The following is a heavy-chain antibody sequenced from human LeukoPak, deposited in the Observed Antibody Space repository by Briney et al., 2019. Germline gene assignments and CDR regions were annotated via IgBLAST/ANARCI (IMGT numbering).Heavy chain of an antibody. D-gene: IGHD5-18*01. CDR1: GYTFTSYY. CDR3: AGAYYVGYSYGRNHYWYFDL. CDR2: INPSGGSP. J-gene: IGHJ2*01. Sequence: ASVKVSCKASGYTFTSYYMHWVRQAPGQGLEWMGIINPSGGSPSYAQKFQGRVTMTRDTSTTTVYMELSSLRSEDTAVYYCAGAYYVGYSYGRNHYWYFDLWGRGTLVTVSS. V-gene: IGHV1-46*01.